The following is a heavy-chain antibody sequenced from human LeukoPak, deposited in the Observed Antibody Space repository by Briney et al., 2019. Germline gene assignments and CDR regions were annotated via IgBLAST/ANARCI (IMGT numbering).Heavy chain of an antibody. Sequence: GGSLGLSCTASGFTFSTYWINWVRQSPGKGLVWVALINGDGSTTTHADSVKGRFTISSDNAKNTAYLQMNSLRDEDTAVYFCARDYAGSPDYWGQGTLVTVSA. J-gene: IGHJ4*02. D-gene: IGHD3-10*01. CDR1: GFTFSTYW. V-gene: IGHV3-74*03. CDR3: ARDYAGSPDY. CDR2: INGDGSTT.